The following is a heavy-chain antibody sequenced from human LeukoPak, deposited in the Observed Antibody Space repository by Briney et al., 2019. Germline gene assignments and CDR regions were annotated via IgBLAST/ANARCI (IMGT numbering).Heavy chain of an antibody. V-gene: IGHV4-34*01. Sequence: SETLSLTCAVYGWPFSGYYWSWIRQPPGKGLEWIGEINHSGSTNYNPSLKSRVTISVDTSKNQFSLKLSSVTAADTAVYYCARKYSQGYYYYMDVWGKGTTVTVSS. CDR3: ARKYSQGYYYYMDV. CDR1: GWPFSGYY. J-gene: IGHJ6*03. CDR2: INHSGST. D-gene: IGHD2-15*01.